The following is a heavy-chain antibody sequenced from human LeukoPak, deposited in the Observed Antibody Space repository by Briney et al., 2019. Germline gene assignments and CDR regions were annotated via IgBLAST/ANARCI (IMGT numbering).Heavy chain of an antibody. Sequence: PSETLSLTCTVSGGSISSSSYYWGWIRQPPGKGLEWIGYIYYSGSTNYNPSLKSRVTISVDTSKNQFSLKLSSVTPADTAVYYCARGGYYGSGNDFRFDPWGQGTLVTVSS. CDR3: ARGGYYGSGNDFRFDP. J-gene: IGHJ5*02. D-gene: IGHD3-10*01. CDR1: GGSISSSSYY. V-gene: IGHV4-61*05. CDR2: IYYSGST.